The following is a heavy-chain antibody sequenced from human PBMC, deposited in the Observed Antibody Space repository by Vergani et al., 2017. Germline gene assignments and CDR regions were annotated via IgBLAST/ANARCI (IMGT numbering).Heavy chain of an antibody. Sequence: VQLVESGGGVVQPGRSLRLSCAASGFTFSSYSMNWVRQAPGKGLEWVSSISSSSSYIYYADSVKGRVTIYRDTAKNSLYLKMNSLRAEDTAVYYCARRRYYDDAFDIWGQGTMVTVSS. J-gene: IGHJ3*02. D-gene: IGHD3-22*01. V-gene: IGHV3-21*01. CDR2: ISSSSSYI. CDR1: GFTFSSYS. CDR3: ARRRYYDDAFDI.